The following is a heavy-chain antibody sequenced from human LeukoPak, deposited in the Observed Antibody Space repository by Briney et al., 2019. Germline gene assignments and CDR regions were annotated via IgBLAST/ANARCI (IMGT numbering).Heavy chain of an antibody. CDR1: GFTFSSYS. D-gene: IGHD2-2*03. CDR2: ISSSSSYI. V-gene: IGHV3-21*01. CDR3: ARGSGYCSSTSCRGAFDI. Sequence: GGSLRLSCAASGFTFSSYSMNWVRQAPGKGLEWVSSISSSSSYIYYADSVKGRFTISRDNAKNSLYLQMNSLRAEDTAVYYCARGSGYCSSTSCRGAFDIWGQGTMVTVSS. J-gene: IGHJ3*02.